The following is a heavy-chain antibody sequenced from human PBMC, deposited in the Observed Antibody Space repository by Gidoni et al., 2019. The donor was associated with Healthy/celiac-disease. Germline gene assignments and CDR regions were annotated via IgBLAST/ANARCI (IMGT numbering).Heavy chain of an antibody. CDR2: ISYDGSNK. J-gene: IGHJ4*02. CDR1: GFTFSSYA. Sequence: QVQLVESGGGVVQPGRSLRLSCSASGFTFSSYAMHWVRQAPGKGMEWVAVISYDGSNKYYADSVKGRFTISRDNSKNTLYLQMNSLRAEDTAVYYCARDVRDSRFRGYSYGSELPSDYWGQGTLVTVSS. CDR3: ARDVRDSRFRGYSYGSELPSDY. V-gene: IGHV3-30-3*01. D-gene: IGHD5-18*01.